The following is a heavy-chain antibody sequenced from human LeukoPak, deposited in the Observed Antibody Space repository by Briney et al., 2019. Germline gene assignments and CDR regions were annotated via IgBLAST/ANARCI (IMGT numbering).Heavy chain of an antibody. CDR3: AKDRSIVGRGGLGY. J-gene: IGHJ4*02. V-gene: IGHV3-30*02. CDR1: GFTFSSYG. CDR2: IWYDGSNK. D-gene: IGHD1-26*01. Sequence: GGSLRLSCAASGFTFSSYGMHWVRQAPGKGLEWVAVIWYDGSNKYYADSVKGRFTISRDNSKNTLYLQMNSLRAEDTAVYYCAKDRSIVGRGGLGYWGQGTLVTVSS.